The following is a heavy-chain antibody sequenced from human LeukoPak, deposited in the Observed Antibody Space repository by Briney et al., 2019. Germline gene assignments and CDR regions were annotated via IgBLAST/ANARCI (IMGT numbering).Heavy chain of an antibody. Sequence: SETLSLTCTVCGGSIRSYYWSWIRQPAGGGLQWIGRIYASGSTTYNPTLKSRVTMSLDTSKTQFSLRLTSVTAADTAVYYCARDSGTTGEVKFDPWGQGTLVTVSS. CDR1: GGSIRSYY. CDR3: ARDSGTTGEVKFDP. D-gene: IGHD3-10*01. CDR2: IYASGST. J-gene: IGHJ5*02. V-gene: IGHV4-4*07.